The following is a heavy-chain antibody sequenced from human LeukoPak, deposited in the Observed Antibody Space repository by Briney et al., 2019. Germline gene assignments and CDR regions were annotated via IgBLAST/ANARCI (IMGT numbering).Heavy chain of an antibody. V-gene: IGHV3-30-3*01. CDR2: ISYDGSNK. Sequence: GRSLRLSCAASGFTFSSYAMHWVRQAPGKGLEWVAVISYDGSNKYYADSVKGRFTISRDNSKNTLYLQMNSLRAEDTAVYYCARVEVEMATIGHAFDIWGQGTMVTVSS. CDR1: GFTFSSYA. J-gene: IGHJ3*02. CDR3: ARVEVEMATIGHAFDI. D-gene: IGHD5-24*01.